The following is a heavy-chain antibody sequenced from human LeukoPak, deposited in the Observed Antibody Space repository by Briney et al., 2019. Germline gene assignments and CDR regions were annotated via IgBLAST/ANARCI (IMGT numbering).Heavy chain of an antibody. D-gene: IGHD6-6*01. Sequence: PGGSLRLSCAASGFTFSSYSMNWVRQAPGKGLEWVSSISSSSSYIYYADSVKGRFTISRDNAKNSLYLQMNSLRAEDTAVYYCARSIAARHPFDYWGQGTLVTVSS. CDR2: ISSSSSYI. J-gene: IGHJ4*02. V-gene: IGHV3-21*01. CDR3: ARSIAARHPFDY. CDR1: GFTFSSYS.